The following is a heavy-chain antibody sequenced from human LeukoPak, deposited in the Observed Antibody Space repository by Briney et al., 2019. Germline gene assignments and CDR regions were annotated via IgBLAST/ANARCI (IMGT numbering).Heavy chain of an antibody. J-gene: IGHJ4*02. CDR1: GFTFSSYT. Sequence: GGSLRLSCAASGFTFSSYTMSWVRQAPGKGLECVSALSGNGNTIYYADSVKGRFTISRDNSKNTLSLQMNSLRAEDTAVYYCAKGGYYDSSGWPDYWGQGTLVTVSS. D-gene: IGHD3-22*01. CDR3: AKGGYYDSSGWPDY. V-gene: IGHV3-23*01. CDR2: LSGNGNTI.